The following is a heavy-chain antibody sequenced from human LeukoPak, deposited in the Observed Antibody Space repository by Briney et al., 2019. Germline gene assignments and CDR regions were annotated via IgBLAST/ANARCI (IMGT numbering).Heavy chain of an antibody. CDR2: ITSTGSNI. Sequence: PGGSLRLSCIASGFTFNAYHMSWIRQAPGKGLEWVSYITSTGSNIYYSDYVKGRFTISRHNAKNSLYLQMNSLRADDTAVYFCARDSYASGSDYWGQGTLVPVSS. CDR1: GFTFNAYH. V-gene: IGHV3-11*01. J-gene: IGHJ4*02. CDR3: ARDSYASGSDY. D-gene: IGHD1-26*01.